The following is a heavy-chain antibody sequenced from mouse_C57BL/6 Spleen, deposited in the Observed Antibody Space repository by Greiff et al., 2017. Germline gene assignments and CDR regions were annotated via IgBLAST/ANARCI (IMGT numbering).Heavy chain of an antibody. V-gene: IGHV5-16*01. CDR2: INYDGSST. Sequence: DVMLVESEGGLVQPGSSMKLSCTASGFTFSDYYMAWVRQVPEKGLEWVANINYDGSSTYYLDSLKSRFIISRDNAKNILYLQMSSLKSEDTATYYCARGTSYGSSWFAYWGQGTLVTVSA. CDR3: ARGTSYGSSWFAY. D-gene: IGHD1-1*01. CDR1: GFTFSDYY. J-gene: IGHJ3*01.